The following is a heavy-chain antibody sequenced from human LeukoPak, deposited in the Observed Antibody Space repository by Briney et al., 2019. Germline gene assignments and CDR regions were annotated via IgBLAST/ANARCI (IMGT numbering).Heavy chain of an antibody. CDR2: INENSETA. D-gene: IGHD6-13*01. J-gene: IGHJ4*02. V-gene: IGHV3-48*02. Sequence: GGSLRLSCAAPGFTFSDYNMNWVRQAPGKGLEWISYINENSETAFYAPSLKGRFTISRDNAKNFLYLQMNSLRDEDTAVYYCARGLGSSWFYRWGQGTLVTVSS. CDR1: GFTFSDYN. CDR3: ARGLGSSWFYR.